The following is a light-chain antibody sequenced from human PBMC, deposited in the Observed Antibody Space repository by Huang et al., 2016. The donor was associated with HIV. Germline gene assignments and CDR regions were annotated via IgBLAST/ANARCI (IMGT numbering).Light chain of an antibody. J-gene: IGKJ1*01. CDR1: QSFLHSNGYNY. V-gene: IGKV2-28*01. CDR3: MQALQTPWT. Sequence: DIVMTKSPLSLPVLPGEPASISCRSSQSFLHSNGYNYLDWYLQKPGQSPQLLIYLGSNRASGVPDRFSGSGSGTDFTLKISRVEAEDFGFYYCMQALQTPWTFGQGTKVEIK. CDR2: LGS.